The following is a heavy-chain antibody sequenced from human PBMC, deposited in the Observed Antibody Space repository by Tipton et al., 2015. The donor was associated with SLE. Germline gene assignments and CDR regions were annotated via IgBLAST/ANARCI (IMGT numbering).Heavy chain of an antibody. Sequence: TLSLTCTVSGGSISSHYCNWIRQPPGKGLEWIGNIFYSGGTNYSPFLNSRITISVDTSKNQLSLNVISMTAADTAVYYCARLAVAGMWYYFDFWGQGAPVTVSS. D-gene: IGHD6-19*01. J-gene: IGHJ4*02. V-gene: IGHV4-59*11. CDR2: IFYSGGT. CDR1: GGSISSHY. CDR3: ARLAVAGMWYYFDF.